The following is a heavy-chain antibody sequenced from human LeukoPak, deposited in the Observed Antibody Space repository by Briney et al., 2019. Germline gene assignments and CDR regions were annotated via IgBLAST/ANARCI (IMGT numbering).Heavy chain of an antibody. D-gene: IGHD7-27*01. CDR2: ISPRGGGT. J-gene: IGHJ4*02. Sequence: GGSLRLSCAASGFTFRNYGMDWVRQAPGKGLEWVSGISPRGGGTYYADSVKGRFTISRDDSKSMLSLQMNSLRVEDTAVYYCARDLVWGAFDYWGQGTLVSVSS. CDR3: ARDLVWGAFDY. V-gene: IGHV3-23*01. CDR1: GFTFRNYG.